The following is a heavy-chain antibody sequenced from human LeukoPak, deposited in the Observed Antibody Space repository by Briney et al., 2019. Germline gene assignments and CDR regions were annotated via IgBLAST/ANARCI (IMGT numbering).Heavy chain of an antibody. CDR3: ARRYYGSGSYYRDAFDI. Sequence: PGASLQISCKGSGSFFTLYWIGWGRLVPGKGLEWMGIIYPGDSDTRYSPSFQGQVTISADKSISTAYLQWSSLKASDTAMYYCARRYYGSGSYYRDAFDIWGQGTMVTVSS. V-gene: IGHV5-51*01. D-gene: IGHD3-10*01. J-gene: IGHJ3*02. CDR1: GSFFTLYW. CDR2: IYPGDSDT.